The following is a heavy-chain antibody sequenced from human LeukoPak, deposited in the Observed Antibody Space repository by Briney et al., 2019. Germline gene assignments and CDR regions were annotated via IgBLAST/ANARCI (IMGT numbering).Heavy chain of an antibody. V-gene: IGHV3-7*01. D-gene: IGHD2-21*01. CDR1: GFTFSSYW. CDR2: IKQDGSEK. Sequence: WGSLRLSCAASGFTFSSYWMSWVRQAPGKGLEWVANIKQDGSEKYYVDSVKGRFTISRDNAKNSLYLQMNSLRAEDTAVYYCARPLVGGDQEFYFDYWGQGTLVTVSS. J-gene: IGHJ4*02. CDR3: ARPLVGGDQEFYFDY.